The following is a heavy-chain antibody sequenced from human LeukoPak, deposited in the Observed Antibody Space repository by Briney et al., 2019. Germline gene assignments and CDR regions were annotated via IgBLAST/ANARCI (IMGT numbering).Heavy chain of an antibody. Sequence: SETLSLTCTVSGGSISSGGYYWSWIRQHPGKGLEWIGYIYYSGSTYYNPSLKSRVTISVDTSKNQFSLKLSSMTAADTAVYYCARWGLRGKNHFDYWGQGTLVTVSS. CDR2: IYYSGST. CDR3: ARWGLRGKNHFDY. D-gene: IGHD3-16*01. V-gene: IGHV4-31*03. J-gene: IGHJ4*02. CDR1: GGSISSGGYY.